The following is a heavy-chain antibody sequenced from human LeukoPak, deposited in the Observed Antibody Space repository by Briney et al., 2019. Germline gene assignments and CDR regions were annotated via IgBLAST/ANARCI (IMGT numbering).Heavy chain of an antibody. CDR1: GFTFSSYE. V-gene: IGHV3-48*03. Sequence: GGSLRLSCAASGFTFSSYEMNWVRQAPGKGLEWVSYISSSGSTIYYADSVRGRFTISRDSAKNSLYLRMNSLRAEDTAVYYCAREGAAVGMYYGMDVWGQGTTVTVSS. CDR2: ISSSGSTI. J-gene: IGHJ6*02. CDR3: AREGAAVGMYYGMDV. D-gene: IGHD6-13*01.